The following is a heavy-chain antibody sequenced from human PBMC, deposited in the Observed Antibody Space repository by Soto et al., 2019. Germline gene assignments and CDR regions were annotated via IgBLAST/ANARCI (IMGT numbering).Heavy chain of an antibody. CDR1: GGSITTDF. Sequence: SETLSLTCTVSGGSITTDFWSWIRQPPGKGLEWIGNIYYSGSTNYNPSLKSRVTISLDTSKNEFSLKLSSVTAADTAVYYCASTRRWLSFDSWGPGTLVTVSS. V-gene: IGHV4-59*01. J-gene: IGHJ4*02. CDR2: IYYSGST. CDR3: ASTRRWLSFDS. D-gene: IGHD3-22*01.